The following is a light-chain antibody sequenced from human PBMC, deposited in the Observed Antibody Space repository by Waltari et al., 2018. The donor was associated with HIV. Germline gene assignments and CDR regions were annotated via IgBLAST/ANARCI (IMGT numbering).Light chain of an antibody. CDR2: INI. CDR3: QSYDSSLSGSTVI. J-gene: IGLJ2*01. CDR1: SSNIGAGYD. Sequence: QSVLTQPPSVSGAPGQRVTISCTGSSSNIGAGYDVHWYQQLPGTAPKLLIYININRPSGVPDRFSGSKSGASASLAITGLQAEDEADYYCQSYDSSLSGSTVIFGGGTKLTVL. V-gene: IGLV1-40*01.